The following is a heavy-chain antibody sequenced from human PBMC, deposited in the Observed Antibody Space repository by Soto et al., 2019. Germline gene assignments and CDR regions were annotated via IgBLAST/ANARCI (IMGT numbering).Heavy chain of an antibody. CDR3: ARSDFWSGYRNYYYCGMDV. CDR1: GGTFSSYA. CDR2: IIPIFGTA. J-gene: IGHJ6*02. D-gene: IGHD3-3*01. V-gene: IGHV1-69*01. Sequence: QVQLVQSGAEVKKPGSSVKVSCKASGGTFSSYAISWVRQAPGQGLEWMGAIIPIFGTANYAQKFEGRVTTTADGSTSTAYMELSRLRSDDTAVYYCARSDFWSGYRNYYYCGMDVWGQGTTVTVSS.